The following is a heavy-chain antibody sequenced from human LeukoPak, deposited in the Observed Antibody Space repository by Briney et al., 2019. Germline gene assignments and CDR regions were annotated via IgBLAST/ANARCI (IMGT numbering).Heavy chain of an antibody. CDR1: GFTFSSYG. CDR3: AKDFYGSGSYYFDY. D-gene: IGHD3-10*01. V-gene: IGHV3-30*02. CDR2: IRYDGSNK. Sequence: PGGSLRLSCAASGFTFSSYGMSWVRQAPGKGLEWVAFIRYDGSNKYYADSVKGRFTISRDNSKNTLYLQMNSLRAEDTAVYYCAKDFYGSGSYYFDYWGQGTLVTVSS. J-gene: IGHJ4*02.